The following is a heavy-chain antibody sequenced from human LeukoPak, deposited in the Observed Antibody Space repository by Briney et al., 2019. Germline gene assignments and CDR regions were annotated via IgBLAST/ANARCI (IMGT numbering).Heavy chain of an antibody. CDR1: GYTFTGYY. D-gene: IGHD3-22*01. CDR2: INPNSGGT. Sequence: ASVKVSCKAPGYTFTGYYMHWVRQAPGQGLEWMGWINPNSGGTNYAQKFQGRVTMTRDTSISTAYMELSRLRSDDTAVYYCARVADYYDSSGYYTYWGQGTLVTVSS. CDR3: ARVADYYDSSGYYTY. V-gene: IGHV1-2*02. J-gene: IGHJ4*02.